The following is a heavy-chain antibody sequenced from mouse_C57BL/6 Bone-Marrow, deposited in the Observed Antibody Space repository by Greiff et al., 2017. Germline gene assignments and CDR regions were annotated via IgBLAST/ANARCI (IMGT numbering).Heavy chain of an antibody. V-gene: IGHV1-22*01. Sequence: VQLKQSGPELVKPGASVKMSCKASGYTFTDYNMHWVKQSHGKSLEWIGYINPNNGGTSYNQKFKGKATLTVNKSSSTAYMELRSLTSEDSAVYYWARNYGSSRYFDYWGQGTTRTVSS. D-gene: IGHD1-1*01. J-gene: IGHJ2*01. CDR2: INPNNGGT. CDR1: GYTFTDYN. CDR3: ARNYGSSRYFDY.